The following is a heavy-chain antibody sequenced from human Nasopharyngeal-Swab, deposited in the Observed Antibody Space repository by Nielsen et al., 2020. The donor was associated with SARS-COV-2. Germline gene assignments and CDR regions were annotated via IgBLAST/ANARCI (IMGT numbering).Heavy chain of an antibody. D-gene: IGHD2-2*01. J-gene: IGHJ3*02. CDR1: GFTFSSYS. V-gene: IGHV3-23*01. CDR2: ISVIGGST. Sequence: GGSLRLSCAASGFTFSSYSMSWVLQAPGKGLVWVSAISVIGGSTYYADSLKGRFTISRDNSKNTLYLQMNSLRSEDTAVYYCATLPAAMIYNYGGIPGRLADDALDIWGQGTMVTVSS. CDR3: ATLPAAMIYNYGGIPGRLADDALDI.